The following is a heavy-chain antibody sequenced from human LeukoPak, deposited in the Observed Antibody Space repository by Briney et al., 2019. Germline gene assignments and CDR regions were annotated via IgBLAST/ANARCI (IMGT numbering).Heavy chain of an antibody. V-gene: IGHV4-39*01. J-gene: IGHJ4*02. D-gene: IGHD3-22*01. CDR3: ASRSDDRSLYYFDY. CDR1: GGSISSGTYY. CDR2: IYYSGST. Sequence: SETLSLTCIVSGGSISSGTYYWGWIRQPPGKGLEWIGSIYYSGSTYYNPSLKSRVTIPVDTSKNQFSLKLSSVTAADTAVYYCASRSDDRSLYYFDYWGQGTLVTVSS.